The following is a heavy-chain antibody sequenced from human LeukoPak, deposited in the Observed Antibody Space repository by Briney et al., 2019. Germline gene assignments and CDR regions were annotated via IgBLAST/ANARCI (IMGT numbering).Heavy chain of an antibody. CDR3: AKGGGYAPLDP. V-gene: IGHV3-23*01. J-gene: IGHJ5*02. D-gene: IGHD5-12*01. CDR1: GFTFTDSA. CDR2: ISSSGANT. Sequence: TAGSLRLSCAASGFTFTDSAMTWVRQPPGKGLEGVSTISSSGANTIYIDSVKDRFTISRDNSKNTLYLQMNSLRAGDSAIYYCAKGGGYAPLDPGGQGTLVTVSS.